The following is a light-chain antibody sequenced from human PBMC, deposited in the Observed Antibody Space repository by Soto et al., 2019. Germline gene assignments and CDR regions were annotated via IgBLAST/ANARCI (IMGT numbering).Light chain of an antibody. V-gene: IGKV3-20*01. CDR2: GAS. J-gene: IGKJ1*01. CDR3: QQYGSSPWT. Sequence: EIVLTQSPGTLSLPPGERATLSCRASQSVNSNYFAWYQQIPGQAPRLLIYGASSRATGIPDRFSGSGSGTDFTLTISRLEPEDFAVYYCQQYGSSPWTFGQGTKVDIK. CDR1: QSVNSNY.